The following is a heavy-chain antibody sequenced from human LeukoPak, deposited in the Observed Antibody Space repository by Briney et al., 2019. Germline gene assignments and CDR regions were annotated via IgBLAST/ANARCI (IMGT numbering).Heavy chain of an antibody. D-gene: IGHD3-22*01. CDR3: AKDLRNYDSSGFGPFDY. J-gene: IGHJ4*02. CDR1: GFTFSSYS. CDR2: INYSGRDT. Sequence: PGGSLRLSCAASGFTFSSYSMTWVRQAPGKGLDWVSVINYSGRDTFYADSVKGRFTISRDNSKNTLYLQMNSLRAEDTAVYYCAKDLRNYDSSGFGPFDYWGQGTLVTVSS. V-gene: IGHV3-23*01.